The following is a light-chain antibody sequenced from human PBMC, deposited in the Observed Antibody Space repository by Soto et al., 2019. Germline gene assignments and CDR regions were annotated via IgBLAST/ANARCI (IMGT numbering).Light chain of an antibody. CDR3: QTWDTGTWV. V-gene: IGLV4-69*01. J-gene: IGLJ3*02. CDR2: IDSAGRH. Sequence: QSALTQSPSASASLGASVKLTCTLSSGHRDYAIAWHQQQPEKGPRFLIKIDSAGRHTKGDAIPDRFSGSSSGAERYLTISSLQSEDEADYYCQTWDTGTWVFGGGTKLTVL. CDR1: SGHRDYA.